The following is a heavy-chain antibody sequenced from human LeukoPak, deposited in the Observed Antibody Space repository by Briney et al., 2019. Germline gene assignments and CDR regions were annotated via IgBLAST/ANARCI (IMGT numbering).Heavy chain of an antibody. Sequence: SETLSLTCTVSGGSIGSYYWSWIRQAPGKGLEWIGYIYYSGSSNYNPSFKSRVTMSVDTSKKQFSLNLSSVTAADTAVYYCARTEYYFDHWGQGSLVTVSS. V-gene: IGHV4-59*01. D-gene: IGHD3-10*01. J-gene: IGHJ4*02. CDR3: ARTEYYFDH. CDR1: GGSIGSYY. CDR2: IYYSGSS.